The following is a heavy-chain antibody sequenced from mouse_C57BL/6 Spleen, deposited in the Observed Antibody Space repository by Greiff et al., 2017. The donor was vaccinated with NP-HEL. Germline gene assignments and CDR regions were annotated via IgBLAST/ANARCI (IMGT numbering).Heavy chain of an antibody. D-gene: IGHD1-1*01. V-gene: IGHV1-64*01. J-gene: IGHJ1*03. CDR2: IHPNSGST. CDR3: AREGTTGWYFDV. CDR1: GYTFTSYW. Sequence: QVQLQQPGAELVKPGASVKLSCKASGYTFTSYWMHWVKQRPGQGLEWIGMIHPNSGSTNYNEKFKSKATLTVDKSSSTAYMQLSSLTSEDSAVYYCAREGTTGWYFDVWGTGTTVTVSS.